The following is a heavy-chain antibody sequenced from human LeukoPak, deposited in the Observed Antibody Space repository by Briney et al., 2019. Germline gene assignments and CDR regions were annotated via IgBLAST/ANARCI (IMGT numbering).Heavy chain of an antibody. J-gene: IGHJ4*02. CDR1: GFTFSSYS. CDR2: ISSSSSYI. CDR3: ASSVVPAAVLDY. V-gene: IGHV3-21*01. Sequence: GGSLRLSCAASGFTFSSYSMNWVRQAPGKGLEWVSSISSSSSYIHYADSVKGRFTISRDNAKNSLYLQMNSLRAEDTAAYYCASSVVPAAVLDYWGQGTLVTVSS. D-gene: IGHD2-2*01.